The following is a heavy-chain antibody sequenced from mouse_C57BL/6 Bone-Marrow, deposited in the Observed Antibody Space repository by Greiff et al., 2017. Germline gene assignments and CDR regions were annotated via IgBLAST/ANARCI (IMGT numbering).Heavy chain of an antibody. CDR3: ARRSRYLYYFDY. CDR2: ISSGGSYT. V-gene: IGHV5-6*01. D-gene: IGHD5-1*01. J-gene: IGHJ2*01. CDR1: GFTFSSYG. Sequence: EVQLKESGGDLVKPGGSLKLSCAASGFTFSSYGMSWVRQTPDKRLEWVATISSGGSYTYYPDSVKGRFTISRDNAKNTLYLQMSSLKSEDTAMYYCARRSRYLYYFDYWGQGTTLTVSS.